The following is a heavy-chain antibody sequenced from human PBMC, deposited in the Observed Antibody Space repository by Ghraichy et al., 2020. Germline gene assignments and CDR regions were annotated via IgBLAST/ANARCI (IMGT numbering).Heavy chain of an antibody. CDR1: GFTFSSYA. V-gene: IGHV3-30-3*01. J-gene: IGHJ4*02. D-gene: IGHD3/OR15-3a*01. CDR3: ARGDWDSPPIDY. CDR2: ITYDGSNK. Sequence: GGSLRLSCAASGFTFSSYAMHWVRQAPGKGLEWVAVITYDGSNKEYADSVKGRFTISRDNSKNTLYLQMNSLRPEDTAVYYCARGDWDSPPIDYWGQGTLVTVSS.